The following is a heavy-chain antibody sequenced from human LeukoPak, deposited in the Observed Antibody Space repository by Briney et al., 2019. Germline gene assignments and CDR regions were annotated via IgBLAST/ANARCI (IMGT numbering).Heavy chain of an antibody. D-gene: IGHD3-3*01. CDR2: IIPIFGTA. V-gene: IGHV1-69*01. Sequence: SVKVSCKASGGTFSSYAISWVRQAPGRGLEWMGGIIPIFGTANYAQKFQGRVTITADESTSTAYMELSSLRSEDTAVYYCASGGTYYDFWSGTKFDYWGQGTLVTVSS. CDR3: ASGGTYYDFWSGTKFDY. J-gene: IGHJ4*02. CDR1: GGTFSSYA.